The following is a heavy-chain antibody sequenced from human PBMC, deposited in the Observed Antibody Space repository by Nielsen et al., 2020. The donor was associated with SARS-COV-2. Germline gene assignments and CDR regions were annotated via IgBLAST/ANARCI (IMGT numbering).Heavy chain of an antibody. CDR3: ARASYYGSGIGTA. J-gene: IGHJ6*02. Sequence: GESLKISCAASGFIFDNYAMNWVRQAPGKGLEWVSVFYTGGGTKYADSVRGRFTPSRDNSENTFYLQMNSLRPDDTAVYYCARASYYGSGIGTAWGQGTTVTVSS. D-gene: IGHD3-10*01. V-gene: IGHV3-53*05. CDR1: GFIFDNYA. CDR2: FYTGGGT.